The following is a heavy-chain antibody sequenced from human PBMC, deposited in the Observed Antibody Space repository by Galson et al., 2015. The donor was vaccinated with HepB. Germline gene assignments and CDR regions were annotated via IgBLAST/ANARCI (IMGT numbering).Heavy chain of an antibody. J-gene: IGHJ4*02. CDR2: MNPSSGYT. Sequence: SVKVSCKASGYTFTSFDINWVRQASGQGLEWMGWMNPSSGYTGYAQRLQGRVTMTWNTSISTAYMELSSLTSEVPAVYYCARGGEDTSSWYFDFWGQGTLVTVSS. V-gene: IGHV1-8*01. CDR3: ARGGEDTSSWYFDF. D-gene: IGHD6-13*01. CDR1: GYTFTSFD.